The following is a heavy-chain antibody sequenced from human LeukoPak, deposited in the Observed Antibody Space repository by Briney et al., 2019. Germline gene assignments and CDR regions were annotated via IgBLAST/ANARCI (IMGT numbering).Heavy chain of an antibody. CDR1: GFSLSTYG. Sequence: GGSLRLSCAASGFSLSTYGVSWVRQPQGMGLNWVSGITGTGGSTYYADSVKGRFTVSRDTSKNTLYLQMNSLRAEDTAIYYCAKDHGTAVAGFYYWGQGTLVTVSS. V-gene: IGHV3-23*01. J-gene: IGHJ4*02. CDR3: AKDHGTAVAGFYY. D-gene: IGHD6-19*01. CDR2: ITGTGGST.